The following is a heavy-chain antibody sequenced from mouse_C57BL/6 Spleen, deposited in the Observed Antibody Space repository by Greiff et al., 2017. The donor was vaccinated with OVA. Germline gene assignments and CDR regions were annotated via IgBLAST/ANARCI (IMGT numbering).Heavy chain of an antibody. V-gene: IGHV5-17*01. Sequence: EVQLVESGGGLVKPGVSLKLSCAASGFTFSDYGMHWVRQAPEQGLEWVAYISSGSSTIYYADTVKGRFTISRDNAKNTLFLQMTSLRSEDTAMYYCARLGFITTVVGDYYAMDYWGQGTSVTVSS. CDR1: GFTFSDYG. J-gene: IGHJ4*01. CDR2: ISSGSSTI. D-gene: IGHD1-1*01. CDR3: ARLGFITTVVGDYYAMDY.